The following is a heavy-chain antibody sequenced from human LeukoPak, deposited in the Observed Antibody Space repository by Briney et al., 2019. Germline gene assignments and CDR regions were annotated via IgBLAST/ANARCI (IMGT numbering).Heavy chain of an antibody. D-gene: IGHD3-10*02. CDR2: ISGSGGST. V-gene: IGHV3-23*01. CDR3: AKVVRGVIRGFDY. J-gene: IGHJ4*02. CDR1: GFTFSSYA. Sequence: GGSLRLSCAASGFTFSSYAMSWVRQAPGKGLEWVSAISGSGGSTYYADSVKGRFTISRDNSKNTLYLQMSSLRAEDTAVYYCAKVVRGVIRGFDYWGQGTLVTVSS.